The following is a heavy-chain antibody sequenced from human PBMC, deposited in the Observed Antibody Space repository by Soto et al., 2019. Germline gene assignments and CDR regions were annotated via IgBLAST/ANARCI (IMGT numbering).Heavy chain of an antibody. D-gene: IGHD1-1*01. V-gene: IGHV1-69*04. CDR2: IIPILGIA. CDR3: ARDGRTTGTTVNYYGMDV. CDR1: GGTFSSYT. Sequence: SVKVSCKASGGTFSSYTISWVRQAPGQGLEWMGRIIPILGIANYAQKFQGRVTITADKSTSTAYMELSSLRSEDTAVYYCARDGRTTGTTVNYYGMDVWGQGTTVTVSS. J-gene: IGHJ6*02.